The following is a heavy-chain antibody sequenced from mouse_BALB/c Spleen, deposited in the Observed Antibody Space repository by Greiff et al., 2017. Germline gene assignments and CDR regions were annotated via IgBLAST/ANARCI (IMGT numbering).Heavy chain of an antibody. J-gene: IGHJ4*01. CDR3: ARTGYGNLDY. CDR1: GYSFTGYF. V-gene: IGHV1-20*02. Sequence: DVQLQESGPELVKPGASVKISCKASGYSFTGYFMNWVMQSHGKSLEWIGRINPYNGDTFYNQKFKGKATLTVDKSSSTAHMELRSLASEDSAVYYCARTGYGNLDYWGQGTSVTVSS. CDR2: INPYNGDT. D-gene: IGHD2-10*02.